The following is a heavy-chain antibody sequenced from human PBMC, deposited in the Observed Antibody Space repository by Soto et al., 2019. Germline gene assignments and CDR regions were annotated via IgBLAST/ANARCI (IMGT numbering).Heavy chain of an antibody. CDR3: ARDSGADYDFPAYYYYYGMDV. CDR1: GDSVSSNSAA. D-gene: IGHD3-3*01. Sequence: KQSQTLSLTCAISGDSVSSNSAAWNWIRQSPSRGLEWLGRTYYRSKWYNDYAVSVKSRITINPDTSKNQFSLQLNSVTPEDTAVYYCARDSGADYDFPAYYYYYGMDVWGQGTTVTVSS. V-gene: IGHV6-1*01. CDR2: TYYRSKWYN. J-gene: IGHJ6*02.